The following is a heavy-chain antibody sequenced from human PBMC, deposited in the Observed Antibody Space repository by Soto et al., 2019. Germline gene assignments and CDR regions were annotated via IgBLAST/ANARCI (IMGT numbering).Heavy chain of an antibody. CDR2: INPSGGST. J-gene: IGHJ6*03. Sequence: GASVKVSCKASGYTFTSYYMHWVRQAPGQGLEWMGIINPSGGSTSYAQKFQGRVTTTRDTSTSTVYMELSSLRSEDTTVFYCARSVDKYSSGWYGEEDYYYYYMDVWGKGTTVTVSS. CDR3: ARSVDKYSSGWYGEEDYYYYYMDV. V-gene: IGHV1-46*03. D-gene: IGHD6-19*01. CDR1: GYTFTSYY.